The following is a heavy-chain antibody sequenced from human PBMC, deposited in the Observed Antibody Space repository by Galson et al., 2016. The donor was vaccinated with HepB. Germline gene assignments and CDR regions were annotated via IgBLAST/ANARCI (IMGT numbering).Heavy chain of an antibody. CDR2: IYPGDSDT. CDR1: GYTFTNYW. Sequence: QSGAEVKKPGESLKISCKGSGYTFTNYWIGWVRQMPGKGLEWMGIIYPGDSDTRYSPSFQGQVTISADKSISTAYLQWSSLRASDTAMYYCARSQQIVLMLAAVSFGIWGQGTLVTVSS. V-gene: IGHV5-51*01. D-gene: IGHD2-21*01. J-gene: IGHJ3*02. CDR3: ARSQQIVLMLAAVSFGI.